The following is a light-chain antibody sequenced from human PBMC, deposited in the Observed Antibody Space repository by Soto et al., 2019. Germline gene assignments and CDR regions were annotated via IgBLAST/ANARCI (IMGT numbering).Light chain of an antibody. V-gene: IGKV3-15*01. CDR1: QSVSSN. Sequence: EIVMTQSPATLSVSPGERATLSCRASQSVSSNLAWYQQKPGQAPRLLIYGASTRATGIPARFSGSGSGTEFTLTISSLQSEDFAVYYCQQYNNWLPTFGQGTTLEIK. J-gene: IGKJ2*01. CDR3: QQYNNWLPT. CDR2: GAS.